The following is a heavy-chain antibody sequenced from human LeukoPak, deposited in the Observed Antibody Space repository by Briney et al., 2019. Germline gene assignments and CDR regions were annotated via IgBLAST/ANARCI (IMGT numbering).Heavy chain of an antibody. CDR2: INPNSGGT. J-gene: IGHJ3*02. Sequence: ASVKVSCKASGYTFTGYYMHWVRQAPGQGLEWMGWINPNSGGTNYAQKFQGRVTMTRDTPISTAYMELSRLRSDDTAVYYCARDNDYSNFQNAFDIWGQGTMVTVSS. CDR1: GYTFTGYY. D-gene: IGHD4-11*01. CDR3: ARDNDYSNFQNAFDI. V-gene: IGHV1-2*02.